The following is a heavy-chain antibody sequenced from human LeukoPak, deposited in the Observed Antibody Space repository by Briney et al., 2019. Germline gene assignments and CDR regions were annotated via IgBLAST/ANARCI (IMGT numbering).Heavy chain of an antibody. Sequence: GGSLRLSCAASGFNFNDAAMTWVRQAPGKGLEWVSLIASSGRNTYYTDSVRGRFTISRDNSKKTLSLQMNSLRVEDTAIYYCAEDIRLSAWGLGTMVTVSS. CDR2: IASSGRNT. CDR1: GFNFNDAA. D-gene: IGHD5-12*01. CDR3: AEDIRLSA. J-gene: IGHJ3*01. V-gene: IGHV3-23*01.